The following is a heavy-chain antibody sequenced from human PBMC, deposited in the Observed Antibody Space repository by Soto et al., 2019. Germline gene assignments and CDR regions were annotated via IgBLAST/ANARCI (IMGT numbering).Heavy chain of an antibody. CDR3: AKEGSVVATTPDFDY. J-gene: IGHJ4*02. CDR1: GFTFSSYG. CDR2: ISYDGSYK. Sequence: QVQLVESGGGVVQPGRSLRLSCAASGFTFSSYGMHWVRQAPGKGLEWVAVISYDGSYKYYADSMKGRVTISRDNSKNTLYVQMNSLRAEDTAVYYYAKEGSVVATTPDFDYWGQGTLVTVSS. D-gene: IGHD5-12*01. V-gene: IGHV3-30*18.